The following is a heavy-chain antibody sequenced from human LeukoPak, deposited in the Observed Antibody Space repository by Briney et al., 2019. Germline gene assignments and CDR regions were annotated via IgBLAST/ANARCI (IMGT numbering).Heavy chain of an antibody. CDR2: INEGGNEK. CDR3: ARHPNSNWDY. Sequence: GGSLRLSCAVSGLTFSSSWMDWVRQAPGKGLEWVVNINEGGNEKNYVDSVKGRFTVSRDNAQNSLYLQMNSLRVEDTAVYYCARHPNSNWDYWGQGTLVTVSS. J-gene: IGHJ4*02. CDR1: GLTFSSSW. D-gene: IGHD1-1*01. V-gene: IGHV3-7*03.